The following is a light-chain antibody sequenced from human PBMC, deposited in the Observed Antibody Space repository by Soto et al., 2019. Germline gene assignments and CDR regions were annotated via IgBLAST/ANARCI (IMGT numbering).Light chain of an antibody. CDR3: QQYNRPWT. J-gene: IGKJ1*01. Sequence: DIPMTQSPSTLSASVGDRVTITCRASQSISSWLAWYQQKPGKAPKLLIYKSSSLESGVPSRFSGSESGTEFTLTISSLQPDDFATYYRQQYNRPWTFGQGTKVEIK. V-gene: IGKV1-5*03. CDR2: KSS. CDR1: QSISSW.